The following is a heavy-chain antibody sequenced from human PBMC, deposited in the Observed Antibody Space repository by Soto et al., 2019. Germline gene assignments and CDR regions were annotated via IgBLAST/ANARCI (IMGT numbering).Heavy chain of an antibody. CDR2: ISYDGSNK. V-gene: IGHV3-30-3*01. D-gene: IGHD5-18*01. Sequence: QVQLVESGGGVVQPGRSLRLSCADSGFTFSSYAMHWVRQAPGKGLEWVAVISYDGSNKYYADSVKGRFTISRDNSKNTLYLQMNSLRAEDTAVYYCARAQMGIQLRSWFDPWGQGTLVTVSS. CDR3: ARAQMGIQLRSWFDP. CDR1: GFTFSSYA. J-gene: IGHJ5*02.